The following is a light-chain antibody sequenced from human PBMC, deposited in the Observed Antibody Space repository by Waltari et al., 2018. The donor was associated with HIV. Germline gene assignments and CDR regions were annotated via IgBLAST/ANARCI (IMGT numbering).Light chain of an antibody. Sequence: QSALTQPASVSGSPGPSITISWHGTSNDVGGYNYVSWYQQHPGKAPKLLIYDVTTRPSGVSDRFSGSKSGNTASLTISGLQAEDEADYYCCSYAGTYTFVVFGGGTKLTVL. CDR3: CSYAGTYTFVV. V-gene: IGLV2-14*03. J-gene: IGLJ2*01. CDR2: DVT. CDR1: SNDVGGYNY.